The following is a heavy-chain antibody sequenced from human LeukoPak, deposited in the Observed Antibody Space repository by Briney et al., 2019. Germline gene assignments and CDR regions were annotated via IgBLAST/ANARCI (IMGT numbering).Heavy chain of an antibody. V-gene: IGHV3-74*01. CDR3: AREENSSWFDP. CDR2: INSDGSST. D-gene: IGHD6-13*01. CDR1: GFTFSSYS. J-gene: IGHJ5*02. Sequence: PGGSLRLSCAASGFTFSSYSMNWVRQAPGKGLVWVSRINSDGSSTSYADSVKGRFTISRDNAKNTLYLQMNSLRAEDTAVYYCAREENSSWFDPWGQGTLVTVSS.